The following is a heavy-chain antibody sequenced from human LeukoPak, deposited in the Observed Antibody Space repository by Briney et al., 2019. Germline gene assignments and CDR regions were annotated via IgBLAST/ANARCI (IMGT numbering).Heavy chain of an antibody. V-gene: IGHV3-21*01. CDR1: GFTFSSYS. CDR3: ARVGTGNDAFDI. D-gene: IGHD3/OR15-3a*01. Sequence: KPGGSLRLSCAASGFTFSSYSMNWVRQAPGKGLEWVSSISSSSSYIYYADSVKGRFTISRDNAKNSLYLQMNSLRAEDTAVYYCARVGTGNDAFDIWGQGTMVTVSS. CDR2: ISSSSSYI. J-gene: IGHJ3*02.